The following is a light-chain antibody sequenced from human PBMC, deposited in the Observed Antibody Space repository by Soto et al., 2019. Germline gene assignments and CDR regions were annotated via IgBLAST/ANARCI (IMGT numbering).Light chain of an antibody. V-gene: IGLV2-8*01. CDR1: SSDVGGYNY. Sequence: QSALTQPPSASGSPGQSVTISCTGTSSDVGGYNYVSWYQQHPGKAPKLMIYEVSKRPSGVPDRFSGSKSGNTASLTVSGLQAGDEADYYYSSYAGSNNPVAFGGGTKLTVL. CDR3: SSYAGSNNPVA. CDR2: EVS. J-gene: IGLJ2*01.